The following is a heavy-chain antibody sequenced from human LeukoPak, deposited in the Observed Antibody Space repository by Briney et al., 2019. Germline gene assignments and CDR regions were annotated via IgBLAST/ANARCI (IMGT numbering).Heavy chain of an antibody. CDR3: ATGVHGIAAAGDYYFDY. J-gene: IGHJ4*02. CDR1: GFTFSDHY. Sequence: GGSLRLSCAASGFTFSDHYMDWVRQAPGKGLEWVGRTRKKTNSYTTEYAASVKGRFTISRDDSKNSLYLQMNSLKAEDTAVYYCATGVHGIAAAGDYYFDYWGQGTLVTVSS. V-gene: IGHV3-72*01. CDR2: TRKKTNSYTT. D-gene: IGHD6-13*01.